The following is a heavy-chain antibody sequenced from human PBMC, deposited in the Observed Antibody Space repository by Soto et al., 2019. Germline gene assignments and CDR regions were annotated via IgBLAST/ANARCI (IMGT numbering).Heavy chain of an antibody. Sequence: PGGSLRLSCIASGFTFGTCAIHWVRQAPGKGLQWVALISYEGSNTYYADSVRGRFTISRDNSKNTLYLQMNSLRPEDAGVYYCARVTPGNNLYYFSGLDVWGQGTSVTVSS. V-gene: IGHV3-30-3*01. J-gene: IGHJ6*02. CDR1: GFTFGTCA. CDR2: ISYEGSNT. CDR3: ARVTPGNNLYYFSGLDV. D-gene: IGHD1-1*01.